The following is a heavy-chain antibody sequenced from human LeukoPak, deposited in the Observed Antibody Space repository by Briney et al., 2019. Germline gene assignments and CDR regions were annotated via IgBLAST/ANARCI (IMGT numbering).Heavy chain of an antibody. J-gene: IGHJ6*03. CDR1: GFTFSSYG. CDR2: ISYDGSNK. Sequence: GGSLRLSCAASGFTFSSYGMHWVRQAPGKGLEWVAVISYDGSNKYYADSVKGRFTISRDNSKNTLYLQMNSLRAEDTAVYYCAKGHHYYYMDVWGKGTTVTVSS. CDR3: AKGHHYYYMDV. V-gene: IGHV3-30*18.